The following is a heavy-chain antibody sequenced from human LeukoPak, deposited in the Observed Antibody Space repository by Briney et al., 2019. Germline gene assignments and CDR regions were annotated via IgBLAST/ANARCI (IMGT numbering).Heavy chain of an antibody. D-gene: IGHD3-22*01. Sequence: PSETLSFTCTVSGGSISSYYWSWIRQPPGKGLEWIGYIYYSGSTNYNPSLKSRVTISVDTSKNQFSLKLSSVTAADTAVYYCARLDTYYYDSTPTYAFDIWGQGTMVTVSS. CDR2: IYYSGST. CDR1: GGSISSYY. CDR3: ARLDTYYYDSTPTYAFDI. J-gene: IGHJ3*02. V-gene: IGHV4-59*01.